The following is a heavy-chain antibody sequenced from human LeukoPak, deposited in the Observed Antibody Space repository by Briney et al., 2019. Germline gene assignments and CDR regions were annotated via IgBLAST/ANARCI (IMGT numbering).Heavy chain of an antibody. Sequence: GGSLRLSCVVSGFTLSSDWMSWVRQAPGKGLEWVAVISYDGSNKYYADSVKGRFTISRDNSKNTLYLQMNSLRAEDTAVYYCAKEGPALGYSSSWYEGYYGMDVWGQGTTVTVSS. D-gene: IGHD6-13*01. J-gene: IGHJ6*02. V-gene: IGHV3-30*18. CDR2: ISYDGSNK. CDR1: GFTLSSDW. CDR3: AKEGPALGYSSSWYEGYYGMDV.